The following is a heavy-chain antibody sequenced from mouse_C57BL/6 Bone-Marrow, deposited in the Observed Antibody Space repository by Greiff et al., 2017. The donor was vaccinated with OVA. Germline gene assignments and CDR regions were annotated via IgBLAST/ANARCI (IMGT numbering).Heavy chain of an antibody. V-gene: IGHV14-4*01. CDR2: LDPENGDT. CDR3: TSYGNFDY. D-gene: IGHD2-1*01. J-gene: IGHJ2*01. Sequence: EVQLQQSGAELVRPGASVKLSCTASGFNIKDDYMHWVKQRPEQGPEWIGWLDPENGDTEYASKLQGKATITADTSSNTAYLQLSSLTSEDTAVYYCTSYGNFDYWGQGTTLTVSS. CDR1: GFNIKDDY.